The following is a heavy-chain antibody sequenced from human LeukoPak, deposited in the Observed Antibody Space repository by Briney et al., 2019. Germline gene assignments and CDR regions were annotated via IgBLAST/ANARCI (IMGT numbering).Heavy chain of an antibody. Sequence: PGGSLRLSCAASGFIFSDYNMHWVRQVPGKGLESVSYISSSGNIIYYADSVKGRFTISRDNAKNSLYLQMNSLRAEDTAVYYCARVYCSGGSCYEMVYWGQGTLVTVSS. CDR1: GFIFSDYN. CDR3: ARVYCSGGSCYEMVY. V-gene: IGHV3-48*01. CDR2: ISSSGNII. J-gene: IGHJ4*02. D-gene: IGHD2-15*01.